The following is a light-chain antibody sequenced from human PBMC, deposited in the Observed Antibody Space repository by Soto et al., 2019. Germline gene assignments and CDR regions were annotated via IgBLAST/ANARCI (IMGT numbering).Light chain of an antibody. V-gene: IGLV2-11*01. Sequence: QSALTQPRSVSGSPGQSVTISCTGTSSDVGAYNYVSWYQQHPDKAPKLMIYDVTKRPSGVPDRFSGSTSGNTASLTISGLQAEDEADYYCCSYPGSHTWVFGGGTKLNVL. CDR3: CSYPGSHTWV. J-gene: IGLJ3*02. CDR2: DVT. CDR1: SSDVGAYNY.